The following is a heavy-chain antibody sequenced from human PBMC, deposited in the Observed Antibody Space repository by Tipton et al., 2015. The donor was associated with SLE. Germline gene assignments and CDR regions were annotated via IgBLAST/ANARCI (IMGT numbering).Heavy chain of an antibody. J-gene: IGHJ4*02. CDR2: INHSGST. Sequence: LSLTCTVSGGSISSYYWSWIRQPPGKGLEWIGEINHSGSTNYNPSLKSRVTISVDTSKNQFSLKLSSVTAADTAVYYCHGSSSFLDYWGQGTLVTVSS. CDR1: GGSISSYY. V-gene: IGHV4-34*01. CDR3: HGSSSFLDY. D-gene: IGHD6-6*01.